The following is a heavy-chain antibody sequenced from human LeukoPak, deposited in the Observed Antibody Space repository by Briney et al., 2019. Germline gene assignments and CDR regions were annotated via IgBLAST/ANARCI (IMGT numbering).Heavy chain of an antibody. D-gene: IGHD6-13*01. Sequence: PGGSLSLACSGSGFRFSDCDLNWVRQAPGKGLEWVSSISGGSSHIYYADSIKGRFTISRDNAKNSVYLQMNSLRDEDTAVYYCTRAYPPLRTAAAGDLWGRGTLVSVSS. V-gene: IGHV3-21*06. CDR2: ISGGSSHI. J-gene: IGHJ5*02. CDR3: TRAYPPLRTAAAGDL. CDR1: GFRFSDCD.